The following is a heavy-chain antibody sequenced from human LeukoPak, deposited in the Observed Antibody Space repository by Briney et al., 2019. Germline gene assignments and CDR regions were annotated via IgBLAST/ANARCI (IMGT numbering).Heavy chain of an antibody. Sequence: ASVRVSCAASGYTFTGYSLNWVRQAPGQGLEWMGWINPNSGGTNYAQKFHGRVTITRDTSITTAYMELNRLRSDDTAVYYCARAYTRANRSYWGEGALVIVSS. J-gene: IGHJ4*02. CDR2: INPNSGGT. CDR3: ARAYTRANRSY. V-gene: IGHV1-2*02. D-gene: IGHD3-16*01. CDR1: GYTFTGYS.